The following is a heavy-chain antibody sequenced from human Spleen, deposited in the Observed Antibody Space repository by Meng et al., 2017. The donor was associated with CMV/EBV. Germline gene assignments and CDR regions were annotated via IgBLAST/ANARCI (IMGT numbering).Heavy chain of an antibody. J-gene: IGHJ4*02. D-gene: IGHD6-13*01. CDR2: INHSGST. CDR1: GGSFSGYY. Sequence: QVKLKQWGAGLLKPSETLSLTCAVYGGSFSGYYWSWIRQPPGKGLEWIGEINHSGSTNYNPSLKSRVTISVDTSKNQFSLKLSSVTAADTAVYYCARGLPSWYRHFDYWGQGTLVTVSS. V-gene: IGHV4-34*01. CDR3: ARGLPSWYRHFDY.